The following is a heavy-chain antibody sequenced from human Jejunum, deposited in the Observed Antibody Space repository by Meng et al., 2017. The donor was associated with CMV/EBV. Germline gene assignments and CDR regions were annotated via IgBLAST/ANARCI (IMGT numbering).Heavy chain of an antibody. V-gene: IGHV4-34*01. CDR2: INQSVGS. CDR1: GGSFSHYY. CDR3: ARGGGINRWFDP. J-gene: IGHJ5*02. Sequence: QVHLQPWGAGLLKPSETLSLTCAVSGGSFSHYYWTWIRQSPGKGLEWIGEINQSVGSNYNPSLKSRVTMSLDTSKNHFSLKLDSVTAADTAVYYCARGGGINRWFDPWGQGTLVTVSS. D-gene: IGHD1-14*01.